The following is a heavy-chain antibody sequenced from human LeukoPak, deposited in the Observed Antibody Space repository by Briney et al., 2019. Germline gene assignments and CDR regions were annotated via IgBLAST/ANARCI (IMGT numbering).Heavy chain of an antibody. CDR2: ISIGYNHI. CDR3: ARADIVVVPADPFDY. Sequence: PGESLTLSCAASGFTFSSFSMNWVRQAPGRGLEWVASISIGYNHIYYADSVKGRFTISRDNAKNSLYLQMNSLRGEDTAVYYCARADIVVVPADPFDYWGQGTLLTVSS. J-gene: IGHJ4*02. CDR1: GFTFSSFS. V-gene: IGHV3-21*01. D-gene: IGHD2-15*01.